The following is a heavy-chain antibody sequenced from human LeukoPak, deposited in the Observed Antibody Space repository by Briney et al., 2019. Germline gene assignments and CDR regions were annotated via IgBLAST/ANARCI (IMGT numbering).Heavy chain of an antibody. CDR1: GGPFSGYH. CDR3: AKAEKYSGRVFDC. D-gene: IGHD1-26*01. Sequence: PSETLSLTCAVYGGPFSGYHWSWLRHPPGEGLEWLGEINHSGSTNYNPSLKSRVTISVDTSKNQFSLKLSSVTAADTAVYYCAKAEKYSGRVFDCWGQGTLVTVSS. CDR2: INHSGST. V-gene: IGHV4-34*01. J-gene: IGHJ4*02.